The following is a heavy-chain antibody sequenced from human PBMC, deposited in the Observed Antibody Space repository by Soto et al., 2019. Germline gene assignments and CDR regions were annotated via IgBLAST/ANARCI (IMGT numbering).Heavy chain of an antibody. J-gene: IGHJ6*02. V-gene: IGHV6-1*01. CDR3: ARADNYDFWGGYYAGDYYYGMDV. Sequence: SQTLSLTCAISGDSVSSNSAAWNWIRQSPSRGLEWLGRTYYRSKWYNDYAVSVKSRITINPDTSKNQFSLQLNSVTPEDTAVYYCARADNYDFWGGYYAGDYYYGMDVWGQGTTVTVSS. CDR2: TYYRSKWYN. D-gene: IGHD3-3*01. CDR1: GDSVSSNSAA.